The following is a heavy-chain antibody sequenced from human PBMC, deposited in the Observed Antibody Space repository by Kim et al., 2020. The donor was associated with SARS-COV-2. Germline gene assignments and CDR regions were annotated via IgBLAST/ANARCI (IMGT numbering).Heavy chain of an antibody. CDR2: ISSSSSYI. CDR3: ARDQGYDFWSGYYMVPNYYYYGMDV. D-gene: IGHD3-3*01. V-gene: IGHV3-21*01. Sequence: GGSLRLSCAASGFTFSSYSMNWVRQAPGKGLEWVSSISSSSSYIYYADSVKGRFTISRDNAKNSLYLQMNSLRAEDTAVYYCARDQGYDFWSGYYMVPNYYYYGMDVWGQGTTVTVSS. CDR1: GFTFSSYS. J-gene: IGHJ6*02.